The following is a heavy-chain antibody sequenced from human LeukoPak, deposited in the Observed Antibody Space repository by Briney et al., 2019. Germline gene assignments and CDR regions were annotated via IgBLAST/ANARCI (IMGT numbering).Heavy chain of an antibody. CDR2: IYYSENT. J-gene: IGHJ3*01. CDR1: GYSLRSFY. CDR3: ARGHLEWAMSAFDL. Sequence: SETLSLTCTVSGYSLRSFYWSWIRQPPGKGLEWIGYIYYSENTNYNPSLKSRVTMSLDTSKNQVSLKMTSVTAADTAVYYCARGHLEWAMSAFDLWGQGTMVTVSS. V-gene: IGHV4-59*01. D-gene: IGHD3-3*01.